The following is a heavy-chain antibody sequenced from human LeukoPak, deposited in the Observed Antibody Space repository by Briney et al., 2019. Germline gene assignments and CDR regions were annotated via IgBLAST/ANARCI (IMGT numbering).Heavy chain of an antibody. Sequence: GGSLRLSCAASGFTFSSYAMSWVRQAPGKGLEWVSAISGSGGSTYYAGSVKGRFTISRDNSKNTLYLQMNSLRAEDTAVYYCAKDGYDFWSGYYTYTFDYWGQGTLVTVSS. V-gene: IGHV3-23*01. CDR3: AKDGYDFWSGYYTYTFDY. CDR2: ISGSGGST. J-gene: IGHJ4*02. CDR1: GFTFSSYA. D-gene: IGHD3-3*01.